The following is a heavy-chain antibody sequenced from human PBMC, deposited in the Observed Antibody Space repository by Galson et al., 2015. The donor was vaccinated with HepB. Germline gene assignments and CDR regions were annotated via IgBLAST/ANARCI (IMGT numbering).Heavy chain of an antibody. CDR2: ISHSGTT. D-gene: IGHD3-10*01. CDR1: GGSFSGFY. J-gene: IGHJ4*02. V-gene: IGHV4-34*01. CDR3: ARGLQWFGESYFDY. Sequence: ETLSLTCAVYGGSFSGFYWSWIRQLPGKGLEWIGEISHSGTTNYNPSLKSRVTISVDMSKNQFSLKLSSVTAADTAVYYCARGLQWFGESYFDYWGQGTLVTVSS.